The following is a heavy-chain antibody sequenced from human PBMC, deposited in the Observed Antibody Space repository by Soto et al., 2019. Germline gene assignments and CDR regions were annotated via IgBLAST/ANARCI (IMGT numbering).Heavy chain of an antibody. J-gene: IGHJ6*01. Sequence: QVQLVQSGGEVKKPGASVKVSCKASGYTFSRYGISWVRQAPGQGLEWMGWISGYNGDTNYAQKFQGRVTMTIDTSTTTAYMELRSLTSDDTAVYYCAKNGQPPYYYYGLDVW. CDR3: AKNGQPPYYYYGLDV. D-gene: IGHD2-8*01. CDR2: ISGYNGDT. CDR1: GYTFSRYG. V-gene: IGHV1-18*01.